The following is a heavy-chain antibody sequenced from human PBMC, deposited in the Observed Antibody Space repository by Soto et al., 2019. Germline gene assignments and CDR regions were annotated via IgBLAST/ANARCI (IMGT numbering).Heavy chain of an antibody. D-gene: IGHD6-13*01. CDR1: GFTFSSYA. J-gene: IGHJ5*01. CDR2: ISSSGGST. Sequence: EVQLLESGGGLVQPGGSLRLSCAASGFTFSSYAVSWVRQAPGKGLEWVSGISSSGGSTYYADSVKGRFTISRDNSKNTLYLQMSSLRAEDTAVYYCAKDPGAAAGTGWVGSWGQGTLVTVSS. CDR3: AKDPGAAAGTGWVGS. V-gene: IGHV3-23*01.